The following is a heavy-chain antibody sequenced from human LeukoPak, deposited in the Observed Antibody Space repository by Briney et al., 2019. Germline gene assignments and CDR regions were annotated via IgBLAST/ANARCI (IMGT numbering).Heavy chain of an antibody. CDR3: ARGRSLDRRYSSSQDFDL. J-gene: IGHJ2*01. CDR2: ISAYNGNT. V-gene: IGHV1-18*01. CDR1: GYTFTSYG. D-gene: IGHD6-13*01. Sequence: ASVKVSCKASGYTFTSYGISWVRQAPGQGLEWMGWISAYNGNTNYAQKLQGRVTMTTDTSTSTAYMELRSLRSDDTAVYYYARGRSLDRRYSSSQDFDLWGRGTLVTVSS.